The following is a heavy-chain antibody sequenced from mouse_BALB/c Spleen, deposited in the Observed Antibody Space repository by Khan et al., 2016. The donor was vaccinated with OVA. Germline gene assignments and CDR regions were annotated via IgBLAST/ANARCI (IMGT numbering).Heavy chain of an antibody. CDR1: GYTFTDYY. D-gene: IGHD1-2*01. J-gene: IGHJ3*01. V-gene: IGHV1-77*01. CDR3: ARRNYFGYTFAY. Sequence: QMQLKQSGAELARPGASVKLSCKASGYTFTDYYINWVKQRTGQGLEWIGEISPGSGDTFYNEKFKGKATLTADKSSSTAYMQLSSLTSEASAVYCCARRNYFGYTFAYWGQGTLVTVSA. CDR2: ISPGSGDT.